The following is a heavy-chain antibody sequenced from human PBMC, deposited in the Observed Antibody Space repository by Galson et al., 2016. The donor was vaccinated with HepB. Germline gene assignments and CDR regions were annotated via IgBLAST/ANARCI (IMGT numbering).Heavy chain of an antibody. CDR2: IYQTGTA. Sequence: SETLSLTCAVSGASISNNYWWSWVRQSPEKGLEWIGEIYQTGTANYDPSFTSRATISVDTSKNQISLRLDSVTAADTAVYYCTRGTLGTTATMAFDYWGQGTLGSVSS. V-gene: IGHV4-4*02. CDR1: GASISNNYW. CDR3: TRGTLGTTATMAFDY. J-gene: IGHJ4*02. D-gene: IGHD1-26*01.